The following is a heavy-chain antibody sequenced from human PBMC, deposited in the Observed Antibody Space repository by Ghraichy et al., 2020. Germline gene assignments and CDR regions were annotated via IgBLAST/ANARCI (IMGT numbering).Heavy chain of an antibody. CDR2: TYCRSRCYN. Sequence: SETLSLTCDVSGDSVSSESAAWNWIRQSPSRGLEWLGRTYCRSRCYNDYAVSVRGRITVTPDTSKNQFSLYLKSVTPDDSAVYYCGASRITTVTITYWGQGTLVTVSS. CDR3: GASRITTVTITY. V-gene: IGHV6-1*01. D-gene: IGHD1-1*01. J-gene: IGHJ4*02. CDR1: GDSVSSESAA.